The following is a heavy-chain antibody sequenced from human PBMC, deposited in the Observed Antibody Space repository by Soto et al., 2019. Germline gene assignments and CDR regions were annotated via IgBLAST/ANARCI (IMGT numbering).Heavy chain of an antibody. CDR2: ISAYNGNT. CDR3: ERGGGWYVFGWFDP. J-gene: IGHJ5*02. Sequence: QVQLVQSGAEVKKPGASVKVSCKASGYTFTSYGISWVRQAPGQGLEWMGWISAYNGNTNYAQKLQGRVTMTTEITKSTAYRELRSMRSEDTAVYYCERGGGWYVFGWFDPWGQGTLVTVSS. CDR1: GYTFTSYG. V-gene: IGHV1-18*01. D-gene: IGHD6-19*01.